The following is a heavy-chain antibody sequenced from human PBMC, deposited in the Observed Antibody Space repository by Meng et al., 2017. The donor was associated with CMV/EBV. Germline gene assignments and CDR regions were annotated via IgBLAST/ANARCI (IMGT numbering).Heavy chain of an antibody. CDR3: ARDRSSVDFWSGYYAYYYGMDV. CDR2: ISYDGSNI. CDR1: GFSFRTYA. Sequence: GESLKISCAASGFSFRTYAMHWVRQAPGEGLEWVAVISYDGSNIYHADSVKGRFTISRDNAKNSLYLQMNSLRTEDTAVYYCARDRSSVDFWSGYYAYYYGMDVWGQGTTVTVSS. J-gene: IGHJ6*02. D-gene: IGHD3-3*01. V-gene: IGHV3-30-3*01.